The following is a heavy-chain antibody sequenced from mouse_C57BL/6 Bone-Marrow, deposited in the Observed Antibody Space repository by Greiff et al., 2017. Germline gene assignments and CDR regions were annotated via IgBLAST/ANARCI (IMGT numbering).Heavy chain of an antibody. CDR1: GYTFTSYW. J-gene: IGHJ1*03. CDR2: IDPSDSYT. V-gene: IGHV1-50*01. D-gene: IGHD2-5*01. Sequence: QVHVKQSGAELVKPGASVKLSCKASGYTFTSYWMQWVKQRPGQGLEWIGEIDPSDSYTNYNQKFKGKATLTVDTSSSTAYMQLSSLTSEDSAVYYCARGTFSNYWYFDVWGTGTTVTVSS. CDR3: ARGTFSNYWYFDV.